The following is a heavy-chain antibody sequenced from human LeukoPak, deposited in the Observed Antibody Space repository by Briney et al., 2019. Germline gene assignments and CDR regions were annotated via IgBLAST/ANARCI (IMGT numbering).Heavy chain of an antibody. CDR3: ATLGEYYDTSGYYYN. V-gene: IGHV4-34*01. CDR2: INHSGST. CDR1: GESFSGFY. J-gene: IGHJ4*02. Sequence: PSETLSLTCAVYGESFSGFYWSWIRQPPGKGLEWIGEINHSGSTYYNPSLKSRVTISADTSKDQFSLKLTSVTAADTAVYYCATLGEYYDTSGYYYNWGQGTLVTVSS. D-gene: IGHD3-22*01.